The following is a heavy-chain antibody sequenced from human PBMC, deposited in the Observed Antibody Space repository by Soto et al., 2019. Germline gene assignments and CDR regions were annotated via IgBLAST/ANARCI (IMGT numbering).Heavy chain of an antibody. J-gene: IGHJ4*02. Sequence: GEPLNISCHGSGYTFTGHWIIWVRQMPGKGLEWMGRIDPSDSYTDYSPTVQGHVTMSADKSINTAYLQWSSLQASDTAVYYCTRHTGYDYSLDYWGQGTLVTVSS. CDR1: GYTFTGHW. CDR2: IDPSDSYT. CDR3: TRHTGYDYSLDY. V-gene: IGHV5-10-1*01. D-gene: IGHD5-12*01.